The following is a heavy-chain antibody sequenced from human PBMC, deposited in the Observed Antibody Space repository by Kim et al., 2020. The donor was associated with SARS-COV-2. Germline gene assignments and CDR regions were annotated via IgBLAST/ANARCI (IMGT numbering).Heavy chain of an antibody. CDR3: AKDDY. Sequence: SGDGGSTYYAESVKGRFTISRDNSKNSLYLQMNSLRTEDTALYYCAKDDYWGQGTLVTVSS. CDR2: SGDGGST. J-gene: IGHJ4*02. V-gene: IGHV3-43*02.